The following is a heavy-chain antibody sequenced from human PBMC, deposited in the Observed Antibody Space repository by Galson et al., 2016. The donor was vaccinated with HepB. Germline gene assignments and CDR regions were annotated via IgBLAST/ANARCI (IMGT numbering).Heavy chain of an antibody. CDR3: AKPNTAGPSSYFDC. J-gene: IGHJ4*02. CDR1: GFTFSSCP. D-gene: IGHD5-18*01. CDR2: ISGSGGST. V-gene: IGHV3-23*01. Sequence: SLRLSCAASGFTFSSCPMSWVRQAPGKGLEWVSSISGSGGSTNYADSVKGRFTISRDNSKNTLYLQMNYLRAKDTAVYYCAKPNTAGPSSYFDCWGQGTLVTVSS.